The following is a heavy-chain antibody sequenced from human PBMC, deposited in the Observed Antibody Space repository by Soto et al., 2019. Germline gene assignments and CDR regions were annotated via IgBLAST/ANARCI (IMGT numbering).Heavy chain of an antibody. CDR1: VFPFTNYW. CDR2: ISPDGSDV. V-gene: IGHV3-74*01. D-gene: IGHD2-8*02. J-gene: IGHJ4*02. CDR3: ACWGHIVPVAPSDFDR. Sequence: PRGSLILSCASSVFPFTNYWMNWVRQTPGKGLIWVSRISPDGSDVGYADSVEGRFTVSRDNAKNTLYLQMHSLRAEDTAMYYCACWGHIVPVAPSDFDRWGQGTMVTVSS.